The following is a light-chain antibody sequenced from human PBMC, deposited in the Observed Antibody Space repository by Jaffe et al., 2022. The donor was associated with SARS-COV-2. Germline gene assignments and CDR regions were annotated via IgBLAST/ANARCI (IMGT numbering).Light chain of an antibody. Sequence: SYVLTQPPSVSVAPGQTARITCGGNNLGSKSVHWSQQKPGQAPVLVLYDDSDRPSGIPERFSGSNSGNTATLTISRVEAGDEADYYCQVWDSSSDHVVFGGGTKLTVL. CDR3: QVWDSSSDHVV. CDR2: DDS. J-gene: IGLJ2*01. CDR1: NLGSKS. V-gene: IGLV3-21*02.